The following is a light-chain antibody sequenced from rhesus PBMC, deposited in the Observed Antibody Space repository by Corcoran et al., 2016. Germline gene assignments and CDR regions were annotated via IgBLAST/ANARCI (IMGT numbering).Light chain of an antibody. CDR1: QILLHSNGYTY. CDR2: EVS. V-gene: IGKV2-78*01. Sequence: DIVMTQTPLSLSVTPGEPASISCRSSQILLHSNGYTYLHWYLQTPGQSPQLLIYEVSNRASGVPDRFSGRWSGTDCTLKISRVEAEDVGVYYCEQTLQTPFTCGPGTKLDIK. CDR3: EQTLQTPFT. J-gene: IGKJ3*01.